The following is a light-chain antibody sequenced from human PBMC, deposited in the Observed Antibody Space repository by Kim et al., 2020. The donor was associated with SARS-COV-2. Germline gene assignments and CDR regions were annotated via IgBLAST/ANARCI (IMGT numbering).Light chain of an antibody. CDR3: QSYDSSALWV. Sequence: KTVTITCTGSGGSIDSKYVQWYQQRPGSVPTTVIYEDNQRPSGVPDRFSGSIDRSSNSASLTISGLNTEDEADYYCQSYDSSALWVFGGGTQLTVL. V-gene: IGLV6-57*02. CDR2: EDN. J-gene: IGLJ3*02. CDR1: GGSIDSKY.